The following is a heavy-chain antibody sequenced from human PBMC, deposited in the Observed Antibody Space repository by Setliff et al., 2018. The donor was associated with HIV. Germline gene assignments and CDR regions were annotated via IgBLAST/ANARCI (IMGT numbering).Heavy chain of an antibody. CDR2: IYISGTT. Sequence: ETLSLTCTVSGGSISTSYWNWIRQPPGKGLEWIAYIYISGTTNYNPSLKSRVTISLDTSRNQFSLKLGSVTALDTAVYYCARKGSSSRSQEYYYDFWGQGTLVTVSS. V-gene: IGHV4-4*09. CDR3: ARKGSSSRSQEYYYDF. CDR1: GGSISTSY. D-gene: IGHD6-13*01. J-gene: IGHJ4*02.